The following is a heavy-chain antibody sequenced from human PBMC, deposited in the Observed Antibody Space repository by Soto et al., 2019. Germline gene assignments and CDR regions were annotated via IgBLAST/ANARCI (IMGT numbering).Heavy chain of an antibody. V-gene: IGHV1-3*01. D-gene: IGHD3-3*01. Sequence: ASVKVSCKASGYTFILYGIHWVRQAPGQRLEWMGWINAGNGNTKYSQKFQGRVTITRDTSASTAYMELSSLRSEDTAVYYCAIGSYYDFWSGYYTGKRVGMDVWGQGTTVTVSS. CDR1: GYTFILYG. CDR2: INAGNGNT. CDR3: AIGSYYDFWSGYYTGKRVGMDV. J-gene: IGHJ6*02.